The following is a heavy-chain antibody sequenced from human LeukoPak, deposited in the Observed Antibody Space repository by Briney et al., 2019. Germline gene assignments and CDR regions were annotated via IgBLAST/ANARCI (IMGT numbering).Heavy chain of an antibody. V-gene: IGHV1-2*02. CDR2: INPNSGGT. Sequence: ASVKVSCKASGYTFTGYYMHWVRQAPGQGLEWMGWINPNSGGTNYAQKFQGRVTMTRDTSISTAYMELSRLRSDDTAVYYCARALQVYCSSTSCYKPTWFDPWGQGTLVTVSS. CDR3: ARALQVYCSSTSCYKPTWFDP. D-gene: IGHD2-2*02. CDR1: GYTFTGYY. J-gene: IGHJ5*02.